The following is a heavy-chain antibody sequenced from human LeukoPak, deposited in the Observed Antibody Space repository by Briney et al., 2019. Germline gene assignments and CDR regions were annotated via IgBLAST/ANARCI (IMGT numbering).Heavy chain of an antibody. CDR1: GYTFTSYG. CDR2: ISAYNGNT. J-gene: IGHJ5*02. V-gene: IGHV1-18*01. CDR3: ARGGVRGSSSWPNNWFDP. D-gene: IGHD6-13*01. Sequence: ASVTVSFKASGYTFTSYGISWVRQAPGQGLEWMGWISAYNGNTNYAQKLQGRVTMTTDTSTSTAYMELRSLRSDDTAVYYCARGGVRGSSSWPNNWFDPWGQGTLVTVSS.